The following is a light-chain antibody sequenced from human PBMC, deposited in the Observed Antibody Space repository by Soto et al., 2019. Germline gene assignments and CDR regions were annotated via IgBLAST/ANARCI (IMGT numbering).Light chain of an antibody. Sequence: EIMMTQSPATLSVSPGERVTLFCRASQSVSSYLAWYQQKPGQAPRLLIYDVSNRATGIPARFSGSGSGTDFTLTISSLEPEDFAVYYCQQRSNWPRFTFGPGTKVDIK. V-gene: IGKV3-11*01. CDR3: QQRSNWPRFT. CDR1: QSVSSY. J-gene: IGKJ3*01. CDR2: DVS.